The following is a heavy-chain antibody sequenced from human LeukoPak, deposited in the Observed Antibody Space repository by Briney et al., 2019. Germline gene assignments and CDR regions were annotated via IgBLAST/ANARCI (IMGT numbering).Heavy chain of an antibody. CDR2: IYYSGST. CDR3: ARVDSSGWYPDWFDP. J-gene: IGHJ5*02. Sequence: SETLSLTCTVSGGSISSSSYYWGWIRQPPGKGLEWIGSIYYSGSTYYNPSLKSRVTISVDTSKNQFSLKLSSVTAADTAVYYCARVDSSGWYPDWFDPWGQGTLVTVSS. CDR1: GGSISSSSYY. V-gene: IGHV4-39*07. D-gene: IGHD6-19*01.